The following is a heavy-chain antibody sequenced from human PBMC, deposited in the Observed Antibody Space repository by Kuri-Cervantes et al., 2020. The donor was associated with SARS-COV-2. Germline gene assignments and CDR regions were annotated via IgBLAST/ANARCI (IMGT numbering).Heavy chain of an antibody. CDR3: ARDCLIGLRPGGSSMDV. Sequence: SETLSLTCAVYGGSFSGYYWSWIRQPPGKGLEWIGEINHSGSTNYNPSLKSRVTISVDTSKNQFSLKLSSVTAADTAVYYCARDCLIGLRPGGSSMDVWGQGTTVTVSS. CDR1: GGSFSGYY. V-gene: IGHV4-34*01. D-gene: IGHD5/OR15-5a*01. J-gene: IGHJ6*02. CDR2: INHSGST.